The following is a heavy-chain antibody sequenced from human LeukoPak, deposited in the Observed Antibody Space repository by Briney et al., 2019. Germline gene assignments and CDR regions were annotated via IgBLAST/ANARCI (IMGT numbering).Heavy chain of an antibody. CDR1: GFAFSNYW. V-gene: IGHV3-7*01. CDR3: ARKGDHYDRSGYFHYFDY. CDR2: IKEDGSER. Sequence: GGSLRLSCAASGFAFSNYWMSWVRQAPGKGLEWAASIKEDGSERYYVDSMRGRFTISRDNAKNSLLLQMNSLRVEDTAVYYCARKGDHYDRSGYFHYFDYWGQGTLLTVSS. D-gene: IGHD3-22*01. J-gene: IGHJ4*02.